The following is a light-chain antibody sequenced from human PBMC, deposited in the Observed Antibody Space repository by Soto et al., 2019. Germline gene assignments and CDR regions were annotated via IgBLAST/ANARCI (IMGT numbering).Light chain of an antibody. Sequence: QPVLTQPPSVSGAPGQRVTISCTGSSSNIGAGYDVHWYQQLPGTAPKLLIYGNSNRPSGVPDRFSGAKSGTSASLAITGLQAEDEADHSCQCYESSFVFGGGTQLTVL. CDR1: SSNIGAGYD. CDR2: GNS. CDR3: QCYESSFV. V-gene: IGLV1-40*01. J-gene: IGLJ3*02.